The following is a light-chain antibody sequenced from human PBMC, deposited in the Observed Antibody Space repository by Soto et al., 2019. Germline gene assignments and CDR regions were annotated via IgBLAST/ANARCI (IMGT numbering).Light chain of an antibody. Sequence: EIVMTQSPATLSVSPGERATLSCRASQSVSSNLAWYQQKPGQAPSLLIYGASTRATGTPARFSGSGSGTEFTLTISSLQSEDFALYYCQQYNDSPLTFGPGTKVDVK. CDR1: QSVSSN. CDR3: QQYNDSPLT. J-gene: IGKJ3*01. CDR2: GAS. V-gene: IGKV3-15*01.